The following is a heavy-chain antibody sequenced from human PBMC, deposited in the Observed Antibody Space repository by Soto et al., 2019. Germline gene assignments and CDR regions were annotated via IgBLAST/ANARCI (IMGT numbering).Heavy chain of an antibody. Sequence: SETLSLTCTVSGGSISSSSYYWGWIRQPPGKGLEWIGSIYYSGSTYYNPSLKSRVTISVDTSKNQFSLKLSSVTAADTAVYYCARHRLGNCSSTSCPHSAGSYGMDVWGQGTTVTVSS. CDR1: GGSISSSSYY. CDR3: ARHRLGNCSSTSCPHSAGSYGMDV. V-gene: IGHV4-39*01. D-gene: IGHD2-2*01. CDR2: IYYSGST. J-gene: IGHJ6*02.